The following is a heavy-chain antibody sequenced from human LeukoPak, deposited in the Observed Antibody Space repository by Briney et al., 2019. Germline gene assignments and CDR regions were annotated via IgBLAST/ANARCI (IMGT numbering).Heavy chain of an antibody. CDR2: ICGSGGST. Sequence: GGSLRLSCAASGFTFNSYAMSWVRQAPGKGLEWVSAICGSGGSTYYADSVKGRFTISRDNSKNTLYLQMNSLRAEDTAVYYCARLRAEAFDIWGQGTMVTVSS. CDR1: GFTFNSYA. CDR3: ARLRAEAFDI. J-gene: IGHJ3*02. D-gene: IGHD4-17*01. V-gene: IGHV3-23*01.